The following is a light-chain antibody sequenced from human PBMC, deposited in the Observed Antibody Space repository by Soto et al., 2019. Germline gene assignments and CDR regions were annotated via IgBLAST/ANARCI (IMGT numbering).Light chain of an antibody. V-gene: IGLV1-44*01. CDR2: SNN. CDR3: AAWDDSLNVL. CDR1: SSNIGSNT. J-gene: IGLJ1*01. Sequence: QSVLTQPLSASGTPGHRVTISCSGSSSNIGSNTVNWYQQLPGTAPKLLIYSNNQRPSGVPDRFSGSKSGTSASLAISGLQSEDEADYYCAAWDDSLNVLFGTGTKVTVL.